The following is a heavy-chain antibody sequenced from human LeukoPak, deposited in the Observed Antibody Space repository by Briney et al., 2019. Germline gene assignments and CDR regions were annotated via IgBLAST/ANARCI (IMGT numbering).Heavy chain of an antibody. CDR3: ARDKEGGSNDH. V-gene: IGHV3-7*01. CDR2: IKEDGREK. D-gene: IGHD2-15*01. Sequence: GGSLRLSCAASGFTFSRHWMSWVRQASGKGLEWVANIKEDGREKKYVDSLKDRFTISRDNTKNSLYLQMGGLRVDDTAIYYCARDKEGGSNDHWGQGTLVTVSS. CDR1: GFTFSRHW. J-gene: IGHJ4*02.